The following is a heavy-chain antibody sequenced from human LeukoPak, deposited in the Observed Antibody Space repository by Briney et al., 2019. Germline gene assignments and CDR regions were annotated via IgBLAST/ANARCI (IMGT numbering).Heavy chain of an antibody. Sequence: HGESLKISCKSSGDIFTNYWIAWVRQMPGKGLECMGVIYPGDSDTRYSPSFQGQVTISADKSISTAYLQWNSLKASDTALYYCARRNSSSGYYQFDYWGQGSLVTVSS. CDR2: IYPGDSDT. J-gene: IGHJ4*02. V-gene: IGHV5-51*01. D-gene: IGHD3-22*01. CDR1: GDIFTNYW. CDR3: ARRNSSSGYYQFDY.